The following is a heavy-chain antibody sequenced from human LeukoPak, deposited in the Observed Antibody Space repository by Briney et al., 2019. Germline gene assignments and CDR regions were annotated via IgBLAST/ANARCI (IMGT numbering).Heavy chain of an antibody. CDR2: ISAYNSNK. J-gene: IGHJ6*02. CDR3: VRHIKPAGPWDGMDV. CDR1: GYTFTSYG. V-gene: IGHV1-18*04. Sequence: ASVNVSCKASGYTFTSYGISWVRQAPGQGLEWVAWISAYNSNKNSAEKFQGRVTMTIGTSTSTAYMELRSLKSDDTAVYYCVRHIKPAGPWDGMDVWGQGTTVIVSS. D-gene: IGHD1-26*01.